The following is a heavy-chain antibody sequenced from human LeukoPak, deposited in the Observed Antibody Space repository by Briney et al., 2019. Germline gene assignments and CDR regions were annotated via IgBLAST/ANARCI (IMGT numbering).Heavy chain of an antibody. D-gene: IGHD2-2*02. Sequence: GGSLRLSCAASGFTFSSYAMHWVRQAPGKGLEWVAVISYDGSNKYYADSVKGRFTISRDNSKNTLYLQMNSLRAEDTAVYYCARDPRYCSSTSCYKMDYWGQGTLVTVSS. V-gene: IGHV3-30-3*01. CDR3: ARDPRYCSSTSCYKMDY. CDR1: GFTFSSYA. CDR2: ISYDGSNK. J-gene: IGHJ4*02.